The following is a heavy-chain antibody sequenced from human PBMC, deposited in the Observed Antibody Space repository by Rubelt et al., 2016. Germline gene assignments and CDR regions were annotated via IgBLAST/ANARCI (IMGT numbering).Heavy chain of an antibody. Sequence: VQLVQSGAEVKKPGASVKVSCKASGKTFTTSCIHWVRLAPGQRLEWMGWIDIGNGNTKYSQTFQGRVTITRDTSASTAYMELSSLRSEDTAVYYCATTPAVAVAGADSWGQGTLVTVSS. V-gene: IGHV1-3*04. CDR3: ATTPAVAVAGADS. J-gene: IGHJ4*02. D-gene: IGHD6-19*01. CDR2: IDIGNGNT. CDR1: GKTFTTSC.